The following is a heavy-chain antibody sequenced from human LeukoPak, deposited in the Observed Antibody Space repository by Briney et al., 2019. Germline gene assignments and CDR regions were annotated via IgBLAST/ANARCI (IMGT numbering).Heavy chain of an antibody. CDR2: ISGSGGST. Sequence: QSGGSLRLSCAASGFTFSSYAMSWVRQAPGKGLEWVSAISGSGGSTYYADSVKGRFTISRDNSKNTLYLQMNSLRAEDTAVYYCAKDIGKLWFGELLDYYYYYGMDVWGQGTTVTVSS. CDR1: GFTFSSYA. CDR3: AKDIGKLWFGELLDYYYYYGMDV. J-gene: IGHJ6*02. D-gene: IGHD3-10*01. V-gene: IGHV3-23*01.